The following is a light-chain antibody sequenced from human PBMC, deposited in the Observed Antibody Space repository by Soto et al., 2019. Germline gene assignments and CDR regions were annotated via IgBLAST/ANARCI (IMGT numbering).Light chain of an antibody. CDR3: QQSYITPWT. CDR2: AAS. J-gene: IGKJ1*01. Sequence: DVQMTQSPSSLSASVGDSVTITCRASQRVNNYLNWYQQKPGEAPKLLIYAASILQIGVPSRFGGSGSGTDFTLAISGLQPEDFAIYYCQQSYITPWTFGQGTKVEIK. V-gene: IGKV1-39*01. CDR1: QRVNNY.